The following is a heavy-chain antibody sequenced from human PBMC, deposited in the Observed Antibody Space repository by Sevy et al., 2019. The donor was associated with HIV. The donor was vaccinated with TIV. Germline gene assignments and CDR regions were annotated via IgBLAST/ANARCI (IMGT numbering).Heavy chain of an antibody. CDR1: GFTFSDYY. D-gene: IGHD4-17*01. Sequence: GGSLRLSCAASGFTFSDYYMSWIRQAPGKGLEWISFISSGTTYTKYAYSVRGRFTISRDNSKNSLFLQMNSLRGDDTAIYYCARDRRNYGGPYFDYWGQGTLVTVSS. CDR2: ISSGTTYT. J-gene: IGHJ4*02. CDR3: ARDRRNYGGPYFDY. V-gene: IGHV3-11*06.